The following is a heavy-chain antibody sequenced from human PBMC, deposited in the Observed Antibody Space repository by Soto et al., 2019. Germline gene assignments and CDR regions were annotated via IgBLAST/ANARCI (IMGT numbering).Heavy chain of an antibody. D-gene: IGHD3-3*01. Sequence: PGGSLRLSXAASGFTFSSYSMNWVRQAPGKGLEWVSSISSSSSYIYYADSVKGRFTISRDNAKNSLYLQMNSLRAEDTAVYYCARETIFGHYGMDVWGQGTTVTVSS. CDR2: ISSSSSYI. CDR1: GFTFSSYS. V-gene: IGHV3-21*01. CDR3: ARETIFGHYGMDV. J-gene: IGHJ6*02.